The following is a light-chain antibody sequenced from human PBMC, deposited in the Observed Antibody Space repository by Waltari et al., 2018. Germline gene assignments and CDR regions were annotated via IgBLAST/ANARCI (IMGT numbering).Light chain of an antibody. J-gene: IGLJ3*02. CDR1: RTNIENNA. CDR2: RDD. CDR3: AAWDDSLNGRV. V-gene: IGLV1-36*01. Sequence: QSVLTQPPSVSGAPRQRVTIPCSGSRTNIENNAVSWYPQVPGKAPKLLVDRDDLLPSGVSDRFSASKSGTSASLAISGLQSEDEADYYCAAWDDSLNGRVFGGGTKLTVL.